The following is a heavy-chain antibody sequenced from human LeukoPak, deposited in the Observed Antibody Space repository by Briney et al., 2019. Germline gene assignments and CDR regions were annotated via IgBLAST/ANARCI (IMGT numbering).Heavy chain of an antibody. CDR1: GGTFSSYA. CDR3: AGGGGGGPYHDY. CDR2: ISAYNGNT. Sequence: ASVKVSCKASGGTFSSYAISWVRQAPGQGLEWMGWISAYNGNTNYAQKLQGRVTMTTDTSTSTAYMELRSLRSDDTAVYYCAGGGGGGPYHDYWGQGTLVTVSS. J-gene: IGHJ4*02. D-gene: IGHD2-2*01. V-gene: IGHV1-18*01.